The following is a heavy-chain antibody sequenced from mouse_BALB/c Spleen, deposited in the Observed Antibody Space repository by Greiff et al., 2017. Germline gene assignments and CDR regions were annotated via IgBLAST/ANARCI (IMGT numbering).Heavy chain of an antibody. CDR3: ARYYDGYYAAMDY. D-gene: IGHD2-3*01. CDR1: GDSITSGY. CDR2: ISYSGST. V-gene: IGHV3-8*02. Sequence: EVMLVESGPSLVKPSQTLSLTCSVTGDSITSGYWNWIRKFPGNKLEYMGYISYSGSTYYNPSLKSRISITRDTSKNQYYLQLNSVTTEDTATYYCARYYDGYYAAMDYWGQGTSVTVSS. J-gene: IGHJ4*01.